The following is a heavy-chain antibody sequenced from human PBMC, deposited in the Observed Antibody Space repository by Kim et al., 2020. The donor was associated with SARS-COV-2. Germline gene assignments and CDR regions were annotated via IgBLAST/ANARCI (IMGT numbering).Heavy chain of an antibody. Sequence: GGSLRLSCAASGFTFSSYSMNWVRQAPGKGLEWVSSISSSSSYIYYADSVKGRFTISRDNAKNSLYLQMNSLRAEDTAVYYCARGYDFWSGYPYPVDYWGQGTLVTVSS. J-gene: IGHJ4*02. CDR2: ISSSSSYI. V-gene: IGHV3-21*01. D-gene: IGHD3-3*01. CDR1: GFTFSSYS. CDR3: ARGYDFWSGYPYPVDY.